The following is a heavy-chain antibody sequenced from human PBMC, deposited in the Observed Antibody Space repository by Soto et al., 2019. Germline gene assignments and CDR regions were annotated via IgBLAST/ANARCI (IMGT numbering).Heavy chain of an antibody. D-gene: IGHD6-19*01. Sequence: SDTLSLTCTVSGGSIGSDHYYWGWIRQSPGKGLEWIASIYYSGNTYFNPSLKSRVSISVDTSKNQFSLKLSSVTAADTAVYYCARVVGQWLAQFDYWGQGTLVTVSS. CDR2: IYYSGNT. V-gene: IGHV4-39*07. CDR3: ARVVGQWLAQFDY. J-gene: IGHJ4*02. CDR1: GGSIGSDHYY.